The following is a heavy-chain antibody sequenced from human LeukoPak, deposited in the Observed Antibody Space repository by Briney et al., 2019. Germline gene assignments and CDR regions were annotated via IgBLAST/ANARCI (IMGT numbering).Heavy chain of an antibody. J-gene: IGHJ6*03. Sequence: SGGSLRLSCAASGFTFSSYSMNWVRQAPGKGLEWVSYISSSSSTIYYADSVKGRFTISRDNAKNSLYLQMNSLRAEDTAVYYCAREQNGVGPGPKKYYYMDVWGKGTTVTVSS. D-gene: IGHD4-17*01. CDR3: AREQNGVGPGPKKYYYMDV. CDR2: ISSSSSTI. CDR1: GFTFSSYS. V-gene: IGHV3-48*04.